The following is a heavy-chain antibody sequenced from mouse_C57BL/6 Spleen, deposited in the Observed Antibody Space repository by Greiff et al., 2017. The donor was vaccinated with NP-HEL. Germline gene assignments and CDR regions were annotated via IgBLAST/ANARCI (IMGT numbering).Heavy chain of an antibody. J-gene: IGHJ2*01. CDR2: INPNNGGT. V-gene: IGHV1-26*01. CDR3: ARGDLFDY. CDR1: GYTFTDYY. Sequence: VQLQQSGPELVKPGASVKISCKASGYTFTDYYMNWVKQSHGKGLEWIGDINPNNGGTSYNQKFKGKATLTVDKSSSTAYMELRSLTSEDSAVYYCARGDLFDYWGQGTTLTVSS.